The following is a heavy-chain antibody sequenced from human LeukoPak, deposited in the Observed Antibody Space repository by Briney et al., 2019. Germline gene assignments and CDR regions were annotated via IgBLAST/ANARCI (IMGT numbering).Heavy chain of an antibody. CDR1: GFTFSDYY. CDR2: ISSSGSTI. V-gene: IGHV3-11*04. D-gene: IGHD6-13*01. Sequence: GGSLRLSCAASGFTFSDYYMSWIRQAPGKGLEWVSYISSSGSTIYYADSVKGRFTISRDNAKNSVYLHMNSLRAEDTAVYYCARAAAGSGNYYYYMDVWGKGTTVTVSS. CDR3: ARAAAGSGNYYYYMDV. J-gene: IGHJ6*03.